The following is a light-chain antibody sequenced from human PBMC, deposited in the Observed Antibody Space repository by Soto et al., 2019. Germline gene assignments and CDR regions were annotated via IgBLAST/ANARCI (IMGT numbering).Light chain of an antibody. CDR3: QQFNNYPLT. V-gene: IGKV2-28*01. Sequence: DIVMTQSPLSLPVTPGEPASISCRSSQSLLHSNGYNYLDWYLQKPGQSPQLLIYLGSNRSSGVPDRFSGSGSGTDFTLTISSLQPEDFATYYCQQFNNYPLTFGGGTKVEIK. CDR1: QSLLHSNGYNY. J-gene: IGKJ4*01. CDR2: LGS.